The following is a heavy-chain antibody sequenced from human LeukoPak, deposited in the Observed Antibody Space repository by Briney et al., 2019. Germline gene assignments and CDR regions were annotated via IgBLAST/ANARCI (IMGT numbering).Heavy chain of an antibody. J-gene: IGHJ4*02. CDR3: VRGYYGSGSYRSLDY. CDR1: GYSFTIYW. Sequence: GESLKISCKGSGYSFTIYWIGWVRQMPGKGLEWMGVIYPGDSNTRYSPSFQGQVTISADRSISTAYLQWSSLKASDTAIYYCVRGYYGSGSYRSLDYWGQGTLVTVSS. V-gene: IGHV5-51*01. D-gene: IGHD3-10*01. CDR2: IYPGDSNT.